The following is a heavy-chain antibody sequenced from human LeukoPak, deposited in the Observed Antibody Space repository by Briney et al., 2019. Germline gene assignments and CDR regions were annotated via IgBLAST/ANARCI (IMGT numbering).Heavy chain of an antibody. D-gene: IGHD6-13*01. CDR1: GGSISSYY. Sequence: SETLSLTCTVSGGSISSYYWSWIRQPPGKGLEWIGYIYYSGSTNYNPSLKSRVTISVDTSKNQLSLKLSSVTAADTAVYYCARGQQGVYYYYYYMDVWGKGTTVTVSS. CDR2: IYYSGST. V-gene: IGHV4-59*01. J-gene: IGHJ6*03. CDR3: ARGQQGVYYYYYYMDV.